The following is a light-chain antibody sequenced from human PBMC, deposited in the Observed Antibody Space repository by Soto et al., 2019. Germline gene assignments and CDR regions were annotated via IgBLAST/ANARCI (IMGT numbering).Light chain of an antibody. Sequence: EIAMTKSPATLSVSPEEIATLSCRASQSVNSNLAWYQQKPGQAPRLLIYGASTRATGISARFSGSGSGTDFTVTISSLQSEDFAVYFCQQYNNLPLTFRGGTKVEIK. V-gene: IGKV3-15*01. J-gene: IGKJ4*01. CDR2: GAS. CDR1: QSVNSN. CDR3: QQYNNLPLT.